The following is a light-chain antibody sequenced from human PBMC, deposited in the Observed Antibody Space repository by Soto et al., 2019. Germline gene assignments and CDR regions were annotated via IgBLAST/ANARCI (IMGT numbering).Light chain of an antibody. CDR3: QQLHDYPIT. J-gene: IGKJ5*01. V-gene: IGKV1-9*01. CDR1: QGIDSS. Sequence: ILLSQSPSSLSASVGDRVTITCRASQGIDSSFAWYQEKPGKAPKLLIYAASSLQSGVPSRFSGSGSGTDFTLTISSLQPEDFATYYCQQLHDYPITFGQGTRLEIK. CDR2: AAS.